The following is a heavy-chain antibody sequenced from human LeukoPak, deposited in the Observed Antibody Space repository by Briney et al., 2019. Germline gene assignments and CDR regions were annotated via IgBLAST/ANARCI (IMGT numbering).Heavy chain of an antibody. J-gene: IGHJ4*02. Sequence: PSETLSLTCTVSGGSISSYYWSWLRQPPGKGLEWIGYIYYSGSTNYNPSLKSRVTISVDTSKNQFSLKLSSVTAADTAVYYCASRPYYYDSQAWGFDYWGQGTLVTVSS. CDR1: GGSISSYY. V-gene: IGHV4-59*08. CDR3: ASRPYYYDSQAWGFDY. D-gene: IGHD3-22*01. CDR2: IYYSGST.